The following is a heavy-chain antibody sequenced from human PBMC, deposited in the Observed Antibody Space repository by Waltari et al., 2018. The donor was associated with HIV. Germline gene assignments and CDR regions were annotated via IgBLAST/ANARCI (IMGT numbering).Heavy chain of an antibody. CDR2: ITWNSNTI. CDR3: AKVSCSSASCYVGGAFDI. D-gene: IGHD2-2*01. V-gene: IGHV3-9*01. J-gene: IGHJ3*02. CDR1: GFTFDDYA. Sequence: EVQLVESGGGLVQPGRSLQLSCAASGFTFDDYAIHWVRQAPGKGLEWVSGITWNSNTIGYADSVKGRFTISRDNAKSSLYLQMSSLRAEDTAFYYCAKVSCSSASCYVGGAFDIWGQGTMVTVSS.